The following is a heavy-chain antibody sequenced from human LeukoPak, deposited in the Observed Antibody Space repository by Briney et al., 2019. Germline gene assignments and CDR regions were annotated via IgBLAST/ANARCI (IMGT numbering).Heavy chain of an antibody. CDR1: GGSISSYH. D-gene: IGHD2-2*01. CDR2: IYYSGST. CDR3: ARGSRSFGVVVPAAPYYYYMDV. Sequence: PSETLSLTCTVSGGSISSYHWSWIRQPPGKGLEWIGYIYYSGSTNYNPSLKSRVTISVDTSKNQFSLKLSSVTAADTAVYYCARGSRSFGVVVPAAPYYYYMDVWGKGTTVTVSS. J-gene: IGHJ6*03. V-gene: IGHV4-59*01.